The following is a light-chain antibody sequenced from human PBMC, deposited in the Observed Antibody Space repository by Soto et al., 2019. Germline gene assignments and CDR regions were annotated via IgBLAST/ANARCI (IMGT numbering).Light chain of an antibody. Sequence: QSALTQPASVSGSPGQSITISCTGTSSDVGSHNLVSWYQQHPGQAPKLMIYEVTKRPLGVSTRFSASKSGNTASLTISGLQAEYDADYYGCSYGGSRAVFGGGTQLTVL. J-gene: IGLJ7*01. CDR2: EVT. V-gene: IGLV2-23*02. CDR3: CSYGGSRAV. CDR1: SSDVGSHNL.